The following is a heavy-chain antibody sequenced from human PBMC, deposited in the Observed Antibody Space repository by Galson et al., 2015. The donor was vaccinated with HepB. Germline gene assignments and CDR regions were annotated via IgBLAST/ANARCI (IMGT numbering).Heavy chain of an antibody. CDR3: ARDRRGSGSYRYFDY. D-gene: IGHD3-10*01. Sequence: SVKVSCKASGSTFTGYYMHWVRQAPGQGLEWMGRINPNSGGTNYAQKFQGRVTMTRDTSISTAYMELSRLRSDDTAVYYCARDRRGSGSYRYFDYWGQGTLVTVSS. CDR1: GSTFTGYY. V-gene: IGHV1-2*06. CDR2: INPNSGGT. J-gene: IGHJ4*02.